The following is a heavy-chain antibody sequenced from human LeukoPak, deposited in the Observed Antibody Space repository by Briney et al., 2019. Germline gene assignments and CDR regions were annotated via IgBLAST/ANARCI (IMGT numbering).Heavy chain of an antibody. Sequence: SETLSLTCTVYGGSISSSSYYWGWIRQPPGKGLEWIGSIYYSGSTYYNPSLKSRVTISVDTSKNQFSLKLSSVTAADTAVYYCARRARRDGYTWGDYYYYYGMDVWGQGTTVTVSS. CDR1: GGSISSSSYY. CDR2: IYYSGST. D-gene: IGHD5-24*01. V-gene: IGHV4-39*07. CDR3: ARRARRDGYTWGDYYYYYGMDV. J-gene: IGHJ6*02.